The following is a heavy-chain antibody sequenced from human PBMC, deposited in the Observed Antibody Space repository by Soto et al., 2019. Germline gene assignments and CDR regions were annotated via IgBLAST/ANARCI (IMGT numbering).Heavy chain of an antibody. V-gene: IGHV4-4*07. CDR1: GGSIIRYY. D-gene: IGHD5-12*01. CDR3: ARDVGYTGYEQGNPFDL. J-gene: IGHJ3*01. CDR2: MYHTGTT. Sequence: SATLSLTGSVSGGSIIRYYWSWIRQTAGKRLEWIGRMYHTGTTDYNPSLKRRLSMSVDTSKNQFSLRLSSVTAADTALYYCARDVGYTGYEQGNPFDLWGQGTMVTVSS.